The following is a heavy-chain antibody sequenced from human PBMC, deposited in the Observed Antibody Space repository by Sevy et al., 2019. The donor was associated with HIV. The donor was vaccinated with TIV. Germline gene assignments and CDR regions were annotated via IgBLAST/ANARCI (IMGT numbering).Heavy chain of an antibody. CDR1: GYTFTSYD. CDR3: ARVPNSSGWYGSFGY. D-gene: IGHD6-19*01. V-gene: IGHV1-8*01. CDR2: MNPNSGNT. J-gene: IGHJ4*02. Sequence: ASVKVSCKASGYTFTSYDINWVRQATGQGLEWMGWMNPNSGNTGYAQKFQGRVTMTRNTSISTSYMELSSLRSEDTAVYYCARVPNSSGWYGSFGYWGQGTLVTVSS.